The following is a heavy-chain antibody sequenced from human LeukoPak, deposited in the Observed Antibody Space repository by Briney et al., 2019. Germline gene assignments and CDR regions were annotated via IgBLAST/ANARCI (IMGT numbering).Heavy chain of an antibody. D-gene: IGHD3-9*01. CDR3: ARVRDILTGYYNYMDV. J-gene: IGHJ6*03. Sequence: ASVKVSCKASGYTFSSYGISWVRQAPGQGLEWIGWISADNGNTNYALKLQGRVTMTKDTSTSTAYMELRSLRSDDTAVYYCARVRDILTGYYNYMDVWGKGTTVTVSS. CDR1: GYTFSSYG. V-gene: IGHV1-18*01. CDR2: ISADNGNT.